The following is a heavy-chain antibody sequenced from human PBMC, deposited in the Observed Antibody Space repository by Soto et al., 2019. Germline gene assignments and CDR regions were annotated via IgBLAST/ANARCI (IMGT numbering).Heavy chain of an antibody. CDR3: ALKTTAPKAFDY. D-gene: IGHD1-1*01. CDR2: IYWDDDP. J-gene: IGHJ4*02. V-gene: IGHV2-5*02. Sequence: QVTLKESGPPLVNPTQTLTLTCTFSGLSLRTRGVGVAWIRQTPGKALDWLALIYWDDDPRYRSSLRSRLTITKDTSISQVVLTMTNMEPVDTGTYYCALKTTAPKAFDYWGQGSLVTVSS. CDR1: GLSLRTRGVG.